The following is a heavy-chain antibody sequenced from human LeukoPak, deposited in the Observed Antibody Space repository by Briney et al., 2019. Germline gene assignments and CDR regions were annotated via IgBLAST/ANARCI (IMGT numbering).Heavy chain of an antibody. CDR3: AREGESSGHCGNFDF. V-gene: IGHV3-30*03. D-gene: IGHD3-22*01. CDR2: ISYAGSAT. Sequence: PGGSLRLSCAASGFTFHIRPMHSVREAPGRGRGWGAVISYAGSATDYSDSVRGRFANPRENAKTTLYLQTNSLGPEDTAIYYCAREGESSGHCGNFDFWGQGTLVTVAS. J-gene: IGHJ4*02. CDR1: GFTFHIRP.